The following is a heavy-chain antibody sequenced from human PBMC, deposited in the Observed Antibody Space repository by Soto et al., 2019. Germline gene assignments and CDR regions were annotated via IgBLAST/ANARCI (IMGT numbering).Heavy chain of an antibody. D-gene: IGHD1-26*01. CDR1: GGSISTSSYY. J-gene: IGHJ1*01. Sequence: SETLSLTCDVSGGSISTSSYYWGWIRQPPGKGLEWIASIYYSGATYYNPSLQSRVTISVDTSNNRFSLTLSSLTAADTAVYFCARLAYSGYLQTWGQGSLVTVSS. V-gene: IGHV4-39*02. CDR3: ARLAYSGYLQT. CDR2: IYYSGAT.